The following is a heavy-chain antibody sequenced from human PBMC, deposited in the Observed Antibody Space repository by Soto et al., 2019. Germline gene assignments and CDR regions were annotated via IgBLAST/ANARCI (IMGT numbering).Heavy chain of an antibody. D-gene: IGHD6-13*01. CDR2: IYSGGRY. CDR1: GCSISSFY. Sequence: SETLSLPCPVSGCSISSFYWSWIRQPAGKGLEWIGRIYSGGRYNYNPSLKSRVTMSVDTSKNQFSLRLSSVTAADTAMYYCARGSSRWDYWGQGTLVTVSS. V-gene: IGHV4-4*07. J-gene: IGHJ4*02. CDR3: ARGSSRWDY.